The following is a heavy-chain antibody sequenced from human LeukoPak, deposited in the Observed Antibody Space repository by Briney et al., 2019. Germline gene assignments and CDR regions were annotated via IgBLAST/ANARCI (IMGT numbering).Heavy chain of an antibody. CDR2: ISSSSSYI. J-gene: IGHJ4*02. D-gene: IGHD3-22*01. CDR3: ARGLLNYDSSGFDY. CDR1: GFTFSRYS. Sequence: GGSLRLSCAASGFTFSRYSMNWVRQAPGKGLEWVSSISSSSSYIYYADSVKGRFTISRDNAKNSLYLQMNSLRAEDTAVYYCARGLLNYDSSGFDYWGQGTLVTVSS. V-gene: IGHV3-21*01.